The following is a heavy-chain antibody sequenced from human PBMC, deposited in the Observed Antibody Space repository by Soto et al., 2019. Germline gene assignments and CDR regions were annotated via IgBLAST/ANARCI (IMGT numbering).Heavy chain of an antibody. CDR3: ARDQLYYNDISGRPLNAFDV. D-gene: IGHD3-22*01. J-gene: IGHJ3*01. CDR1: GGSISSGDYY. CDR2: IYYSGST. Sequence: SETLSLTCTVSGGSISSGDYYWSWISQPPGKGLEWIGYIYYSGSTYYNPSLKSRVTISVDTSKNQFSLKLSSVTAADTAVYYCARDQLYYNDISGRPLNAFDVWGQGTMVTVSS. V-gene: IGHV4-30-4*01.